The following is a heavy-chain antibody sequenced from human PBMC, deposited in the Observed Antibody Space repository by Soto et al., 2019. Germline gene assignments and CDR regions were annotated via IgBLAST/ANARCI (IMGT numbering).Heavy chain of an antibody. J-gene: IGHJ5*02. CDR2: VETSGNVIT. V-gene: IGHV4-4*07. CDR1: GGSIRRYY. D-gene: IGHD3-22*01. CDR3: ARGSITMSRNRFDP. Sequence: SETLSLTCTVSGGSIRRYYHWSWLRQAAGGKLEWIGRVETSGNVITTYTPSLESRVTMSIDKSKNQLSLQLTSVTAADTAVYYRARGSITMSRNRFDPWGPGTLVTVSS.